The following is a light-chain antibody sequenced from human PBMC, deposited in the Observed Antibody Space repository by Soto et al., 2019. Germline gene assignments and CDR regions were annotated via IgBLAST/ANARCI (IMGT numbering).Light chain of an antibody. V-gene: IGKV3-20*01. CDR3: QQNGRSPPWT. CDR2: DAS. Sequence: EFVLTQSPGTLSLSQGERATLSCRASQTVRNNYLAWYQQKPGQAPRLLIYDASSRATGIPDRFSGGGSGTDFTLTISRLEPEDFAVYYCQQNGRSPPWTFGQGTKVDIK. J-gene: IGKJ1*01. CDR1: QTVRNNY.